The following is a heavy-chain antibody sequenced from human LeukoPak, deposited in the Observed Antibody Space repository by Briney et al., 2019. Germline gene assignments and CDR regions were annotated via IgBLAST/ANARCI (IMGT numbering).Heavy chain of an antibody. D-gene: IGHD2-8*01. CDR2: INPNSGGT. CDR3: ARDSRYCTNGVCYGPYYYYGMDV. CDR1: GYTFTGYY. Sequence: GASVKVSCKASGYTFTGYYMHWVRPAPGQGLEWMGWINPNSGGTNYAQKFQGRVTMTRDTSISTAYMELSRLRSDDTAVYYCARDSRYCTNGVCYGPYYYYGMDVWGQGTTVTVSS. V-gene: IGHV1-2*02. J-gene: IGHJ6*02.